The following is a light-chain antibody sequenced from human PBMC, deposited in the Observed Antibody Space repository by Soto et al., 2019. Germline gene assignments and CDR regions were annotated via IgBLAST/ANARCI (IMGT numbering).Light chain of an antibody. CDR2: SND. CDR1: SSNIRSNV. J-gene: IGLJ1*01. V-gene: IGLV1-44*01. Sequence: QSLMTHHTSASGTPGQRVTISCSGSSSNIRSNVVSWYQQLPGTAPKLLIYSNDQRPSGVPDRFSGSKSGTSASLAISGLQSEDEADYDCAAWDDSLNGYVFGNGTKVTGL. CDR3: AAWDDSLNGYV.